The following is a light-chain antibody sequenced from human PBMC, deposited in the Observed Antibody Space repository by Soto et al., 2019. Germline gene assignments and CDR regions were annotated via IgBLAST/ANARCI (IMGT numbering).Light chain of an antibody. CDR1: QSLLHSTGDNF. CDR3: MQVLHSPWT. J-gene: IGKJ1*01. Sequence: DIGVTQSPLSLSVTPGEPTSISCRSSQSLLHSTGDNFLDWYLQKPGQSPQLLIYLGSHRAAGVPDRFNGSGSGTDFTLKISRVEAEDVGVYYCMQVLHSPWTFGQGTKVEIK. CDR2: LGS. V-gene: IGKV2-28*01.